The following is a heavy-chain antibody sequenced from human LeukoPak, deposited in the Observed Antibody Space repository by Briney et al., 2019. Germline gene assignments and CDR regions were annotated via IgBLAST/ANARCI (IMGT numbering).Heavy chain of an antibody. CDR3: ARAPRHGSSGPGGFVFDI. J-gene: IGHJ3*02. V-gene: IGHV1-2*04. CDR1: GYTFTGYY. CDR2: INPNSGGT. D-gene: IGHD6-13*01. Sequence: ASVKVSCKASGYTFTGYYMHWVRQAPGQGLEWMGWINPNSGGTNYAQKFQGWVTMTRDTSISTAYMELSRLRSDDTAVYYCARAPRHGSSGPGGFVFDIGGKGKM.